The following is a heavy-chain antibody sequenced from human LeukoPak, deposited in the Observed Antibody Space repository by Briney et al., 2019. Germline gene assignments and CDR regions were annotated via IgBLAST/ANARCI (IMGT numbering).Heavy chain of an antibody. CDR1: SGSISSYY. D-gene: IGHD3-22*01. Sequence: SETLSLTCTVSSGSISSYYWSWIRQPPGKGLEWIGYIYYSGSANYNPSLKSRVTISVDTSRNQFSLKLSSVTAADTAVYYCARGKTYYDISKDAFDIWGQGTMVTVSS. CDR2: IYYSGSA. V-gene: IGHV4-59*01. CDR3: ARGKTYYDISKDAFDI. J-gene: IGHJ3*02.